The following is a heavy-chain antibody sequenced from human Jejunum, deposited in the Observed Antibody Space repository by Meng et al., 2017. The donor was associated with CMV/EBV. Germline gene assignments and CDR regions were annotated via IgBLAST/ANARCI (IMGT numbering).Heavy chain of an antibody. CDR2: ISAGSDYI. V-gene: IGHV3-21*01. D-gene: IGHD1-26*01. CDR1: GFAFSTYA. Sequence: CAAFGFAFSTYAMAWVRQAPGKGLEWVSSISAGSDYIYYADSVKGRFTVSRDNAKNSLYLQMNSLRAEDTAVYYCARDLVAATAPNNWGQGTLVTVSS. J-gene: IGHJ4*02. CDR3: ARDLVAATAPNN.